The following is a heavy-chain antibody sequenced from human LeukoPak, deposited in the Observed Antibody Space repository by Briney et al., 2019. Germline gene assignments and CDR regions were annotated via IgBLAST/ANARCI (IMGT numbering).Heavy chain of an antibody. Sequence: SQTLSLTCAVSGGSISSGGYSWSWIRQPPGKGLEWIGEINHSGSTNYNPSLKSRVTISVDTSKNQFSLKLSSVTAADTAVYYCARLMERRRDDAFDIWGQGTMVTVSS. CDR1: GGSISSGGYS. V-gene: IGHV4-30-2*01. D-gene: IGHD1-1*01. J-gene: IGHJ3*02. CDR3: ARLMERRRDDAFDI. CDR2: INHSGST.